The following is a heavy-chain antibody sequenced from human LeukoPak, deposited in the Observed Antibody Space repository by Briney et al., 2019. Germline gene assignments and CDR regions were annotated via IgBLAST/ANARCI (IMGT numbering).Heavy chain of an antibody. CDR3: ASDTLTGYSTFDY. CDR2: IYYSGST. Sequence: SETLSLTCTVSGGSIKSSSHYWGWIRQPPGKGLEWVGSIYYSGSTYYNSSLKSRVTISVDTSKNQFSLKLSSVSAADTAMYYCASDTLTGYSTFDYWGQGTLVTVSS. CDR1: GGSIKSSSHY. V-gene: IGHV4-39*01. J-gene: IGHJ4*02. D-gene: IGHD3-9*01.